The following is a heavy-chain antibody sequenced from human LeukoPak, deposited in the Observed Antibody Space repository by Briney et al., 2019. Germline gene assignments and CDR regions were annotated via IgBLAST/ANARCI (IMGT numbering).Heavy chain of an antibody. CDR3: AKALYYDFFSGMYFDY. CDR1: GFTFDDYA. V-gene: IGHV3-9*03. D-gene: IGHD3-3*01. CDR2: ISWNSGSI. J-gene: IGHJ4*02. Sequence: GGSLRLSCAASGFTFDDYAMHWVRQAPGKGLEWVSGISWNSGSIGYADSVKGRFTISRDNAKNSLYLQINSLRAEDMALYYCAKALYYDFFSGMYFDYWGQGTLVTVSS.